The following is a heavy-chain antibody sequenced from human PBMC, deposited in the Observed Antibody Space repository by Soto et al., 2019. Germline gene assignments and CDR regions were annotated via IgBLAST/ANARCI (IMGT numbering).Heavy chain of an antibody. CDR3: ARDRQQWLEPAGGALPF. D-gene: IGHD6-19*01. CDR2: ISYAGNDN. CDR1: GFTLSSYV. J-gene: IGHJ3*01. V-gene: IGHV3-30-3*01. Sequence: QVQRVESGGGVVPPGRSLRLSCAASGFTLSSYVMHWVRQAPGKGLEGVARISYAGNDNYYADSVKGRFTISRDNSNKTLYLQRTSLRADDTAVYYCARDRQQWLEPAGGALPFWGQGTMVIVSS.